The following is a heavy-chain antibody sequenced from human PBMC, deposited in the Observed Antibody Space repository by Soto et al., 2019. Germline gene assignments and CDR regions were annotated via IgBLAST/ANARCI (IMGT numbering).Heavy chain of an antibody. Sequence: EVQLVESGGGLVQPGGSLRLSCAASGFIFTSYSMNWVRQAPGKGLEWLSYIRIDSNHIGYADSVRGRFTISSDIAKNSLYLQMNSLRDEDTAVYYCARDLGYAFDYWGHGNLVNVS. CDR3: ARDLGYAFDY. J-gene: IGHJ4*01. V-gene: IGHV3-48*02. CDR2: IRIDSNHI. CDR1: GFIFTSYS. D-gene: IGHD5-12*01.